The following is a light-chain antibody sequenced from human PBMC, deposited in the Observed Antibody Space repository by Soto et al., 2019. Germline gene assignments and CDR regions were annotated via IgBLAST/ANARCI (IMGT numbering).Light chain of an antibody. CDR3: SSYTSSGTQV. CDR2: EVT. Sequence: QSALTQPASVSGSPGQSITISCTGTISDVGGYKYVSWYQQHPGKAPKVMIYEVTNRPSGVSNRFSGSKSGNTASLTISGLQAEDEADYSCSSYTSSGTQVFGTGTKVTVL. J-gene: IGLJ1*01. V-gene: IGLV2-14*01. CDR1: ISDVGGYKY.